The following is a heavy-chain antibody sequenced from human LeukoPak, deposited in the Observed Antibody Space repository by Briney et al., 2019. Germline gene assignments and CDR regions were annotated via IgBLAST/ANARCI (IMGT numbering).Heavy chain of an antibody. J-gene: IGHJ1*01. CDR2: IRYDGSNK. Sequence: GGSLRLSCAASGFTFSSYGMHWVRQAPGKGLEWVAFIRYDGSNKYYADSVKGRFTISRDNSKNTLYLRMNSLRAEDTAVYYCAKDAEEDEYFQHWGQGTLVTVSS. CDR1: GFTFSSYG. V-gene: IGHV3-30*02. CDR3: AKDAEEDEYFQH.